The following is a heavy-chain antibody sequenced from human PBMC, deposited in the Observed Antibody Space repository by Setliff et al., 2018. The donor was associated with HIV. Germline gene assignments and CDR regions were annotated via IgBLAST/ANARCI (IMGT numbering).Heavy chain of an antibody. CDR3: ARAGVVEGYYYYYYMDV. Sequence: GGSLRLSCATSGFTFDSYSIIWVRQAPGKGLEWVSYISGLGGGTMYYADSVRGRFTISRDDAEKSVYLQMNSLRAEDTAVYYCARAGVVEGYYYYYYMDVWGKGTTVTVSS. J-gene: IGHJ6*03. CDR1: GFTFDSYS. CDR2: ISGLGGGTM. V-gene: IGHV3-48*01. D-gene: IGHD2-15*01.